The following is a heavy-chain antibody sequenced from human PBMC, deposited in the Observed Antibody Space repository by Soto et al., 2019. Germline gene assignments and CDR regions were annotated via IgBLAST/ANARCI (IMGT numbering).Heavy chain of an antibody. V-gene: IGHV3-23*01. CDR1: GFTFSSYA. Sequence: GGSLRLSCAASGFTFSSYAMSWVRQAPGKGLEWVSGISGSGGTTYYADSVKGRFTISRDNSKNTLYLRVSSLRAEDTAVYYCAKDHEAPGTISRDFQYWGEGTPVTVSS. CDR3: AKDHEAPGTISRDFQY. J-gene: IGHJ1*01. CDR2: ISGSGGTT. D-gene: IGHD2-2*01.